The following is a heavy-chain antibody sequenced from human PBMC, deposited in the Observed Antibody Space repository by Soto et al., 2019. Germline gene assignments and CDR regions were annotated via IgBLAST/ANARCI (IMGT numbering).Heavy chain of an antibody. Sequence: PGESLKISCKGSGYIFTNYWIGWVRQMPGKGLERMGIIYPGDSDTRKNPSFQGQVTISVDKSISTAYLQLSSLKASDTAMYYCAREAPKSGRYNAWGQGTLVTVSS. CDR1: GYIFTNYW. CDR3: AREAPKSGRYNA. J-gene: IGHJ5*02. D-gene: IGHD6-19*01. V-gene: IGHV5-51*01. CDR2: IYPGDSDT.